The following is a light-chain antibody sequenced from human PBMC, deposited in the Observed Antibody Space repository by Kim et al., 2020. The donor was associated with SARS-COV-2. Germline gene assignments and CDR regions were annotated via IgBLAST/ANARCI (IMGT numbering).Light chain of an antibody. CDR1: QSVIVN. Sequence: VSPGETHHLSCRATQSVIVNLAWYQQKPGQAPRFLIYGESTRPADIPARFSGSGSGTEFTLTISSLHSEDFAVYYCQQYDNWPITFGGGTQVDIK. CDR3: QQYDNWPIT. J-gene: IGKJ4*01. CDR2: GES. V-gene: IGKV3-15*01.